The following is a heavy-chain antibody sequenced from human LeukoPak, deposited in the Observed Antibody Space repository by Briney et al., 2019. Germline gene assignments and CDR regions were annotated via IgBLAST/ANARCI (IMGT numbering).Heavy chain of an antibody. D-gene: IGHD2-15*01. V-gene: IGHV1-46*01. CDR3: ARVVAATPYFDY. CDR2: INPSGGST. CDR1: GYTFTSYY. Sequence: ASVKVSCKASGYTFTSYYMHWARQAPGQGLEWMGIINPSGGSTSYAQKFQGRVTMTRDTSTSTVYMELSSLRSEDTAVYYCARVVAATPYFDYWGQGTLVTVSS. J-gene: IGHJ4*02.